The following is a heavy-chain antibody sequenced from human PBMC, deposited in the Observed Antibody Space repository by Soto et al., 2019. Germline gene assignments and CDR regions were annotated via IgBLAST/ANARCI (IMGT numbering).Heavy chain of an antibody. Sequence: GGSLRLSCAASGFTFDDYGMSWVRQAPGKGLEWVSGINWNGGSTVYADSVKGRFTISRDNAKNSLCLQMNSLRAEDTALYHCARGELELHFPWFDPWGQGTLVTVSS. V-gene: IGHV3-20*01. CDR3: ARGELELHFPWFDP. D-gene: IGHD1-7*01. CDR2: INWNGGST. CDR1: GFTFDDYG. J-gene: IGHJ5*02.